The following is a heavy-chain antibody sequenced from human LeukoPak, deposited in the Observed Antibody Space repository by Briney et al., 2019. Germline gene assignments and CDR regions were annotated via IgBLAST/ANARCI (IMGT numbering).Heavy chain of an antibody. Sequence: TGGSLRLSCAASGFTFDDYAMHWVRQAPGKGLEWVSGISWNSGSIGYADSVKGRFTISRDNAKNSLYLQMNSLRAEDTAVYYCARDFVTAAGTSDPWGQGTLVTVSS. D-gene: IGHD6-13*01. V-gene: IGHV3-9*01. CDR2: ISWNSGSI. CDR1: GFTFDDYA. J-gene: IGHJ5*02. CDR3: ARDFVTAAGTSDP.